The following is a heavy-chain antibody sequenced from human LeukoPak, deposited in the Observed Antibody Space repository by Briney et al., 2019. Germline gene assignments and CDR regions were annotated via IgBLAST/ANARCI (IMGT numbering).Heavy chain of an antibody. CDR3: ARVFGGPVSRRFDP. Sequence: SQTLSLTCTVSGGSISSDNYHWSWIRQPAGKGLEWIGRIYTSGSTNYNPSLKSRVTISVDTSKNQFSLKLTSVTAADTAVYYCARVFGGPVSRRFDPWGQETLVTVSS. V-gene: IGHV4-61*02. J-gene: IGHJ5*02. D-gene: IGHD4-23*01. CDR1: GGSISSDNYH. CDR2: IYTSGST.